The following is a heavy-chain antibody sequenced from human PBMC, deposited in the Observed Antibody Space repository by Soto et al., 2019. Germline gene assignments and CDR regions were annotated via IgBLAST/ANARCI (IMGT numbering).Heavy chain of an antibody. CDR3: ARGHGDHDY. CDR2: IYYEGDT. Sequence: QVQLQESGPGPVKPSETLSLTCTVSGGSISGYYWSWIRQAPGKGLEWIGYIYYEGDTNYHPSLKSRVTMSVDTSKNLCSLKLTSLTAADTAVYYCARGHGDHDYWGQGTLVTVSS. V-gene: IGHV4-59*01. J-gene: IGHJ4*02. D-gene: IGHD4-17*01. CDR1: GGSISGYY.